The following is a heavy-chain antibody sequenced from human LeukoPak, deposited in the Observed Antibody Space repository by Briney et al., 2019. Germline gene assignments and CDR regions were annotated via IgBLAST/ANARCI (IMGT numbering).Heavy chain of an antibody. CDR3: ARDETGSGSYYPFYYGMDV. D-gene: IGHD3-10*01. Sequence: GGSLRLSCAASGFTFSSYGMHWVRQAPGKGLEWVAVIWYDGSNKYYADSVKGRFTISRDNSKNTLYLQMNSLRAEDTAVYYCARDETGSGSYYPFYYGMDVWGQGTTVTASS. CDR1: GFTFSSYG. V-gene: IGHV3-33*01. CDR2: IWYDGSNK. J-gene: IGHJ6*02.